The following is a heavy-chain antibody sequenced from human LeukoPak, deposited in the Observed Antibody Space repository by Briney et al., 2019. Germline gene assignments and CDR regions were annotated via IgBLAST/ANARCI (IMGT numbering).Heavy chain of an antibody. V-gene: IGHV3-30-3*01. Sequence: GRSLRLSCAASGFTFSSYAMHWVRQAPGKGLEWVAVISYDGSNKYYADSVKGRFTISRDNSKNTLYLQMNSLRAEDTAVYYCARDPSPGDIVATIPYFDYWGQGTLVTVSS. CDR1: GFTFSSYA. D-gene: IGHD5-12*01. CDR2: ISYDGSNK. CDR3: ARDPSPGDIVATIPYFDY. J-gene: IGHJ4*02.